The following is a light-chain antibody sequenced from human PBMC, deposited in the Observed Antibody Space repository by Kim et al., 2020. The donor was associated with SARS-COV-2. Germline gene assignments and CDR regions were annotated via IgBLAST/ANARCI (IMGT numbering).Light chain of an antibody. V-gene: IGLV2-11*03. CDR3: FSYAGSNTYV. J-gene: IGLJ1*01. CDR2: DVT. CDR1: SSDVGHYNY. Sequence: GQSVTISCTGTSSDVGHYNYVFWYQQHPDEAPKLMIYDVTRRPSGVPDRFSGSKSGNTASLTISGLQAEDEADYYCFSYAGSNTYVFGSGTKVTVL.